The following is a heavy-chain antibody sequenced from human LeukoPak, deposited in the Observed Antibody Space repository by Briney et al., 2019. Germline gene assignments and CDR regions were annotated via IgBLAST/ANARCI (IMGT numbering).Heavy chain of an antibody. CDR3: ATLKGWYGEGCFDY. D-gene: IGHD3-10*01. Sequence: SGGSLRLSCAASGVTVSTIYMGWVRHAPGKGLDWVSVIYPDGKAYYAESVKGRFTISRDSSENTLFLQMNSLRAEDTAVYYCATLKGWYGEGCFDYWGQGSLVTVSS. CDR2: IYPDGKA. V-gene: IGHV3-53*01. CDR1: GVTVSTIY. J-gene: IGHJ4*02.